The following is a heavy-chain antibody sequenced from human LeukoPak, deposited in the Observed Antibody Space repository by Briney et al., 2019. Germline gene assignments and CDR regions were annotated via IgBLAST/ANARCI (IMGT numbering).Heavy chain of an antibody. Sequence: GESLKISCKGSGYSFTSYWIGWVRQMPGKGLEWMGIIYPGDSDTRYSTSFQGQVTISANKSISTTYLQWSSLKASDTAMYYCASTYLPPEYDAFDIWGQGTMVTVSS. D-gene: IGHD2/OR15-2a*01. V-gene: IGHV5-51*01. J-gene: IGHJ3*02. CDR2: IYPGDSDT. CDR3: ASTYLPPEYDAFDI. CDR1: GYSFTSYW.